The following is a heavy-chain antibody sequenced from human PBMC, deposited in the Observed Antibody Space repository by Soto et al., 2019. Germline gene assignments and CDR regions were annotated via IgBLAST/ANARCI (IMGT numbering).Heavy chain of an antibody. CDR3: AKGKRFLEWLLYYFDY. D-gene: IGHD3-3*01. CDR1: GVTFSSYG. Sequence: GGSLRRSGAASGVTFSSYGMHWFRQAPVKGLDGVAVISYDGNNKYYADSVKGRFTICRDNSKNTLYLQMNRLRAEDTAVYYCAKGKRFLEWLLYYFDYWGQGSLVNVCS. CDR2: ISYDGNNK. V-gene: IGHV3-30*18. J-gene: IGHJ4*02.